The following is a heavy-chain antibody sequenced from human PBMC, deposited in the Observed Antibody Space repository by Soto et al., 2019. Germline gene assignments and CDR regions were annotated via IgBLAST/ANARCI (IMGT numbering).Heavy chain of an antibody. CDR1: GFTFSMYW. CDR3: ARDATGSNALDH. Sequence: EVQLVESGGDLLQSGGSLRLSCVASGFTFSMYWMTWFRQAPGNGLEWVANINEEGSEKYSVDSVKGRFTISRDNAKNSLRLQMNGLRAEDTAVYYCARDATGSNALDHWGQGTLVTGSS. CDR2: INEEGSEK. D-gene: IGHD2-2*01. J-gene: IGHJ4*02. V-gene: IGHV3-7*04.